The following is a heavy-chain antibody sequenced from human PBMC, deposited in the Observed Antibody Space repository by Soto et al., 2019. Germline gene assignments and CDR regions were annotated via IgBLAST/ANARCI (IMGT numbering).Heavy chain of an antibody. V-gene: IGHV3-23*01. J-gene: IGHJ3*02. Sequence: GWSLRLSCATYGFTFGSSAMTWVRHAPGKGLEWVSAISGSGGSTYYADSVKGRFTISGDNSKNTLYLQMNSLRAEDTGVYYCAKDLYRAFDIWGQGTMVTVSS. D-gene: IGHD1-26*01. CDR1: GFTFGSSA. CDR2: ISGSGGST. CDR3: AKDLYRAFDI.